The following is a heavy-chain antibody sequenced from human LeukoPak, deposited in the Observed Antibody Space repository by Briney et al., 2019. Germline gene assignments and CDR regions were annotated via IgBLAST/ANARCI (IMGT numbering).Heavy chain of an antibody. D-gene: IGHD6-19*01. CDR2: ISGSGGST. Sequence: PGGSLRLSCAASGFTFSSYAMSWVRQAPGTGLEWVSAISGSGGSTYYADSVKGRFTISRDNSKNTLYLQMNSLRAEDTAVYYCARGIAVAGAYYYGMDVWGQGTTVTVSS. CDR3: ARGIAVAGAYYYGMDV. V-gene: IGHV3-23*01. CDR1: GFTFSSYA. J-gene: IGHJ6*02.